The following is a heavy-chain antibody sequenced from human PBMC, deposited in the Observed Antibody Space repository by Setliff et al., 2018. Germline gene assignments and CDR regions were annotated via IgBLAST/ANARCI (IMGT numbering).Heavy chain of an antibody. V-gene: IGHV4-39*01. CDR2: IYYRGDT. J-gene: IGHJ4*02. D-gene: IGHD1-1*01. Sequence: KPSETLSLTCTVSGASLNSGTYYWGWIRQPPGKGLEWIGRIYYRGDTYYNASLKGRLTISVDMAQNQFSLRLTSVTAADTAVYYCARTGTYRYFDYWGQGALVTV. CDR3: ARTGTYRYFDY. CDR1: GASLNSGTYY.